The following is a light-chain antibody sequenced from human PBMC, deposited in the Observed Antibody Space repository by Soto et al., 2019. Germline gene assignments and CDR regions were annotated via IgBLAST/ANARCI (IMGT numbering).Light chain of an antibody. Sequence: QSALTQPASVSGSPGQSSTLSCTGTSSDIGGYNYVSWYQQHPGEAPKLVIYEVSNRPSGVSNRFSGSKSGNTASLTISGLQADDEADYYCCSKTSSITYVFGSGTKLTVL. CDR1: SSDIGGYNY. CDR3: CSKTSSITYV. J-gene: IGLJ1*01. CDR2: EVS. V-gene: IGLV2-14*01.